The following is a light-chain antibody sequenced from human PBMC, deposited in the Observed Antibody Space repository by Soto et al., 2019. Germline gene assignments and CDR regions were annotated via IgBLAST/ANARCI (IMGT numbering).Light chain of an antibody. CDR2: AAS. V-gene: IGKV1-9*01. J-gene: IGKJ5*01. CDR3: QQVISFPIT. CDR1: QGMSSS. Sequence: DIQLTQSPSVLSASVGDSVTITCRASQGMSSSLVWYQQTPGKAPKLLIDAASTLQSGIPLRFSGSGSGTEFTLTISSLQPEDFATYYCQQVISFPITFGQGTRLDIK.